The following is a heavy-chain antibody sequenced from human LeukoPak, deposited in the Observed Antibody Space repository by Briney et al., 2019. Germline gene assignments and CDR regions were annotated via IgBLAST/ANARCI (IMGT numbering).Heavy chain of an antibody. J-gene: IGHJ4*02. CDR1: GFSFVNSA. CDR2: IGASGVYT. D-gene: IGHD1-26*01. CDR3: AKGGSLYFFDS. V-gene: IGHV3-23*01. Sequence: QPGGSLRLSCAASGFSFVNSAMSWVRQAPGKGLEWVAGIGASGVYTYYAESVKGRFTISRDNPKDTLLLQMDSLRVEDTAVYYCAKGGSLYFFDSWGQGTLVTVSS.